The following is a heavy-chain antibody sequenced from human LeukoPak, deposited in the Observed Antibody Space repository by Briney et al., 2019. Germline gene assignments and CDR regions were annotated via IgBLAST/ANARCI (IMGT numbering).Heavy chain of an antibody. CDR2: IIPIFGTA. V-gene: IGHV1-69*13. Sequence: GASVKVSCKASGGTFSSYAISWVRQAPGQGLEWMGGIIPIFGTANYAQKFQGRVTITADESTSTAYMELSSLRSEDTAVNYCARGSIRTLRSASGSYTFDYWGQGTLVTVSS. CDR1: GGTFSSYA. J-gene: IGHJ4*02. D-gene: IGHD1-26*01. CDR3: ARGSIRTLRSASGSYTFDY.